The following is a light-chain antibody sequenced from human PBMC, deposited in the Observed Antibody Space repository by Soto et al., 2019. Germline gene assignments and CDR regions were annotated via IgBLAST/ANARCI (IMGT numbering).Light chain of an antibody. CDR2: SDT. CDR3: QVWDSGSAHVV. J-gene: IGLJ2*01. CDR1: NIGSKG. V-gene: IGLV3-21*04. Sequence: SYELTQPPSVSVAPGKTASISCGGNNIGSKGVDWYQQRPGQAPVLVIYSDTDLPPVIPERFSGSNSANLATLTISRVEAGDEADYYCQVWDSGSAHVVFGGGTRVTVV.